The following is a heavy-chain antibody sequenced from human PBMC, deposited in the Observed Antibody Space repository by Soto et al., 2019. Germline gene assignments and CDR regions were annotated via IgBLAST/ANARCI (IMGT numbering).Heavy chain of an antibody. CDR2: INHSGST. Sequence: QVQLQQWGAGLLKPSETLSLTCAVYGGSFSGYYWSWIRQPPGKGLEWIGEINHSGSTNYNPSLTGRVTTAVDTSKNQFSLKLSSVTAADTAVYYCARGRRYVDWLLTNWFDPWGPGTLVTVSS. V-gene: IGHV4-34*01. CDR3: ARGRRYVDWLLTNWFDP. CDR1: GGSFSGYY. J-gene: IGHJ5*02. D-gene: IGHD3-9*01.